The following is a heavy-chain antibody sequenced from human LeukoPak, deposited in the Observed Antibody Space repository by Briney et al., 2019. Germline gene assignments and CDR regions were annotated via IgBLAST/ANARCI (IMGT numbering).Heavy chain of an antibody. J-gene: IGHJ5*02. D-gene: IGHD3-22*01. CDR2: TNHSGST. Sequence: PSETLSLTCAVYGGSFSGYYWSWIRQPPGKGLEWIGETNHSGSTNYNPSLKSRVTISVDTSKNQFSLKLSSVTAADTAVYYCARGRGKYYYDSSGAGRWFDPWGQGTLVTVSS. CDR3: ARGRGKYYYDSSGAGRWFDP. CDR1: GGSFSGYY. V-gene: IGHV4-34*01.